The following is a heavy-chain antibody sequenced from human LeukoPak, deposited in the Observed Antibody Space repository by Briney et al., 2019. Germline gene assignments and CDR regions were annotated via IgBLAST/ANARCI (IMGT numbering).Heavy chain of an antibody. D-gene: IGHD3-3*01. CDR3: ATDGPHYDFWSGPAY. Sequence: GGSLRLSCEASGFTFSSCGMSWVRQAPGKGLEWVAHINEDGSEKYYVESVKGRFTVSRDNAKNSLYLQMDSLRAEDTAVYYCATDGPHYDFWSGPAYCGQGTLVTVSS. CDR2: INEDGSEK. J-gene: IGHJ4*02. CDR1: GFTFSSCG. V-gene: IGHV3-7*05.